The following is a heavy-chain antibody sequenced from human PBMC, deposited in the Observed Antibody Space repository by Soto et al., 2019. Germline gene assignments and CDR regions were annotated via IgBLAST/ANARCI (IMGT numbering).Heavy chain of an antibody. CDR3: ARYMAASSFDY. D-gene: IGHD6-13*01. CDR2: IYPGDSDT. CDR1: GYSFSSYW. J-gene: IGHJ4*02. V-gene: IGHV5-51*01. Sequence: GESLNISCKGSGYSFSSYWIAWVRQMPGKGLEWMGIIYPGDSDTRYSPSFQGQVTISADKSFSTVYLHWSSLKASDTAMYYCARYMAASSFDYWGQGILVSVSS.